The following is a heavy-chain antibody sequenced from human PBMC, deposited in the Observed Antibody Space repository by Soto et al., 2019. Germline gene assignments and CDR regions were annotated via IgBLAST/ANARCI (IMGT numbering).Heavy chain of an antibody. CDR3: AVQTVPSMITTVTPMGY. CDR2: IYYSGST. J-gene: IGHJ4*02. V-gene: IGHV4-39*01. D-gene: IGHD4-17*01. Sequence: SETLSLTCTVSGGSFSSSSYYWGWIRQPPGKGLEWIGSIYYSGSTYYNPSLKSRVTISVDTSKNQFSLKLSSVTAADTAVYYCAVQTVPSMITTVTPMGYWGQGTLVTVSS. CDR1: GGSFSSSSYY.